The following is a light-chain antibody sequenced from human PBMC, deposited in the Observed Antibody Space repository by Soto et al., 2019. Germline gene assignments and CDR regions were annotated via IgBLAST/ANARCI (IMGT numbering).Light chain of an antibody. CDR3: YSYRGYYTRV. Sequence: QSVLTQPASVSWSPGQSITISCTGTSSDVGGYNFVSWYQQHPGRAPKLLIYEVSRRPSGVSNRFSGSKSGDTASLTISGLQAEDEAAYYCYSYRGYYTRVFGTGTKVTVL. V-gene: IGLV2-14*01. J-gene: IGLJ1*01. CDR1: SSDVGGYNF. CDR2: EVS.